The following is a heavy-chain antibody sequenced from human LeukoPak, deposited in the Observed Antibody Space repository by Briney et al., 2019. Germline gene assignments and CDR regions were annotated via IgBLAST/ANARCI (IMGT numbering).Heavy chain of an antibody. Sequence: PGGSLRLSCAASGFTFSSYSMNWVRQAPGKGPEWVSYISSSSTIYYADSVKGRFTISRDNAKNSLYLQMNSLRDEDTAVYYCVAYCGGDCYSHHAPSDAFDIWGQGTMVTVSS. V-gene: IGHV3-48*02. CDR1: GFTFSSYS. J-gene: IGHJ3*02. CDR3: VAYCGGDCYSHHAPSDAFDI. D-gene: IGHD2-21*02. CDR2: ISSSSTI.